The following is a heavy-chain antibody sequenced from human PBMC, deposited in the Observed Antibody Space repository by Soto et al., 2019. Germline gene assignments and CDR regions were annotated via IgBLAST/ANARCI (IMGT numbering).Heavy chain of an antibody. D-gene: IGHD1-1*01. CDR3: ARGRYGDY. V-gene: IGHV1-18*01. Sequence: QVHLVQSGAEVKKPGASVKVSCQSSGYAFTTYGITWVRQAPGQGLEWMGWISAHNGNTNYAPKLQGRVTVTRDTSTSTAYMELSSLRSEDTAVYYCARGRYGDYWGQGALVTVSS. CDR1: GYAFTTYG. J-gene: IGHJ4*02. CDR2: ISAHNGNT.